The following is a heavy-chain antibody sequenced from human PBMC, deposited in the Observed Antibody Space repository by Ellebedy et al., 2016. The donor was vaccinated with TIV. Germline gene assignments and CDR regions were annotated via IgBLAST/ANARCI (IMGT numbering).Heavy chain of an antibody. CDR3: AKGSSSGFNYDRVGFQY. J-gene: IGHJ4*02. CDR2: ISGDGVNT. V-gene: IGHV3-23*01. CDR1: GFTFGSFA. Sequence: GGSLRLSCAASGFTFGSFAMHWVRQAPGKGLEWLSVISGDGVNTYSAASVKGRFTITRDNFKKPLFLQVNRLRAEDTAVYYCAKGSSSGFNYDRVGFQYWGQGTLVTVSS. D-gene: IGHD3-22*01.